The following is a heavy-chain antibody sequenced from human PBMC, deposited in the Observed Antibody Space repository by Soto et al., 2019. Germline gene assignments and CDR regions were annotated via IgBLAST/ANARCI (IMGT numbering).Heavy chain of an antibody. CDR1: GYPFINYG. D-gene: IGHD2-15*01. CDR2: ISGHNGGT. CDR3: AKDGGHAARMHMCGMDV. V-gene: IGHV1-18*01. Sequence: QPQLVQSGVEVKKPGASVRVTCKASGYPFINYGINSVRQAPGQGLEWMGWISGHNGGTNHGPKYRDRITTATDTSSKTAYLELRSLRSDDTAVYYCAKDGGHAARMHMCGMDVWGQGTTVTVSS. J-gene: IGHJ6*02.